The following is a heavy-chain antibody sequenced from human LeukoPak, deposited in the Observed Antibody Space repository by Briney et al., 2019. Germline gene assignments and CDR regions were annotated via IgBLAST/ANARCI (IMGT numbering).Heavy chain of an antibody. Sequence: GGSLRLSCAASGFTFSSYAMSWVRQAPGKGLEWVSSISGSGGSTYHADSVKGRFTISRDNSKNTLNLQINSLRAEDTAVYYWAKRYYYDSSGYYWHPTLDYWGQGTLVTVSS. CDR3: AKRYYYDSSGYYWHPTLDY. D-gene: IGHD3-22*01. V-gene: IGHV3-23*01. CDR2: ISGSGGST. J-gene: IGHJ4*02. CDR1: GFTFSSYA.